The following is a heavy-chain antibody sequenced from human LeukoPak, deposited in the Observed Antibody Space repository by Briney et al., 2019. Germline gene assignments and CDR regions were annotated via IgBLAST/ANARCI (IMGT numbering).Heavy chain of an antibody. J-gene: IGHJ6*02. CDR1: GYTFTSYY. CDR2: INPSGGST. CDR3: ARSGGGLTITGPYYYYGMDV. Sequence: ASVKVSCKASGYTFTSYYMHWVRQAPGQGLEWMGIINPSGGSTSYAQKFQGRVTMTRDTSTSTVYMELSSLRSEDTAVYYCARSGGGLTITGPYYYYGMDVWGQGITVTVSS. V-gene: IGHV1-46*01. D-gene: IGHD3-3*01.